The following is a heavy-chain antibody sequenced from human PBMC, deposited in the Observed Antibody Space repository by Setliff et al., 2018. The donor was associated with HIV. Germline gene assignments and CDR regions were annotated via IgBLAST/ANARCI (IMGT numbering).Heavy chain of an antibody. D-gene: IGHD4-17*01. J-gene: IGHJ4*02. CDR3: ARGQTSVTLQFDH. CDR1: GFTFSSYG. V-gene: IGHV3-7*01. Sequence: GGSLRLSCAAFGFTFSSYGMSWVRQAPGKGLEWVANINQDGSEKNYVDSVKGRFTISRDNAKNSLFLQMNSLRAEDTAVYYCARGQTSVTLQFDHWGQGTLVTVSS. CDR2: INQDGSEK.